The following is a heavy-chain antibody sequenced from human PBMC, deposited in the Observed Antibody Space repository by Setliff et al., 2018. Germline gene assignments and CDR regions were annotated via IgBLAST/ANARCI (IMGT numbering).Heavy chain of an antibody. CDR3: ARGRRDGYKAGFDP. CDR1: GYSFTSHW. CDR2: IYPRDSDT. J-gene: IGHJ5*02. Sequence: GESLKISCKGSGYSFTSHWIGWVRQMSGKGLELMGIIYPRDSDTRYSPSFQGQVTISADKSITTAYLQWSRLKVSDSGIYYCARGRRDGYKAGFDPWGQGTLVTVSS. V-gene: IGHV5-51*01. D-gene: IGHD5-12*01.